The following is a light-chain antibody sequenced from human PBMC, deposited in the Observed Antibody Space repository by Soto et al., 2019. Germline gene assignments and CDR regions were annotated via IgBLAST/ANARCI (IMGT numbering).Light chain of an antibody. CDR3: LQNNSYPAT. CDR1: QGIRHD. V-gene: IGKV1-17*01. CDR2: SAS. J-gene: IGKJ1*01. Sequence: EILMTQSPSSLSASVGDRVAITCRASQGIRHDLGWYQQKPGKAPMRLIYSASSLQSGIPSRFSGSGSGTEFTLTISSLQPEDFATYYCLQNNSYPATFGQGTKVDIK.